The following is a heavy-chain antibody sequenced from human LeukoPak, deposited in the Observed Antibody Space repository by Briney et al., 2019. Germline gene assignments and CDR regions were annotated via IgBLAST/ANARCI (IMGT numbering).Heavy chain of an antibody. CDR3: ARGRATGRSGGDY. D-gene: IGHD3-9*01. CDR2: ISSGSSTI. CDR1: GFTLSSYS. J-gene: IGHJ4*02. Sequence: AGGSLRLSCVASGFTLSSYSMNWVRQAPGKGLEWVSYISSGSSTIYYADSVKGRFTIPRDNAKNSLYLQMNSLRDEDTAVYYCARGRATGRSGGDYWGQGTLVTVSS. V-gene: IGHV3-48*02.